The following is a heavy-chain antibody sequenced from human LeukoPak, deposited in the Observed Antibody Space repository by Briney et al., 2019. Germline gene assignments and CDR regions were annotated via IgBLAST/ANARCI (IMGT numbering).Heavy chain of an antibody. CDR3: ATGVVVYDSFDY. D-gene: IGHD2-8*02. CDR1: GFTFSKYS. J-gene: IGHJ4*02. Sequence: GGSLRLSCAASGFTFSKYSMSWVRQAPGKGLECVANIKEDGSEEYYVDSVKGRFTISRDNAKNSLYLQMNSLRAEDTAVYYCATGVVVYDSFDYWGQGTLVTVSS. CDR2: IKEDGSEE. V-gene: IGHV3-7*01.